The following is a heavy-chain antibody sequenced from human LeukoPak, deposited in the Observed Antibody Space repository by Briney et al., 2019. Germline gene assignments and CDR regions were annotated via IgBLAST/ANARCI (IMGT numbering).Heavy chain of an antibody. V-gene: IGHV4-59*08. Sequence: SETLSLTCTVSGGSISNYYWSWIRQPPGEGLEWIGYIYYSGSTNYNPSLKSRVTISVDTSKNQFSLKLNSVTAADTAVYYCARRAYGSGSFNRYYFDYWGQGTLVAVSS. CDR3: ARRAYGSGSFNRYYFDY. CDR2: IYYSGST. CDR1: GGSISNYY. J-gene: IGHJ4*02. D-gene: IGHD3-10*01.